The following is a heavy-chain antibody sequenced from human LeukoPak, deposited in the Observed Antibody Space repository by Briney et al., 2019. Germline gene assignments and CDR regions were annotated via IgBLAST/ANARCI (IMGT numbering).Heavy chain of an antibody. Sequence: ASVKVSCKASGYTFTGYYMHWVRQAPGQGLEWMGRINPNSGGTNYAQKFQGRVTMTRDTSISTAYMELSRLRSDDTAVYYCASQCSGGSCYFDWFDPWGQGTLVTVSS. CDR1: GYTFTGYY. V-gene: IGHV1-2*06. D-gene: IGHD2-15*01. CDR2: INPNSGGT. CDR3: ASQCSGGSCYFDWFDP. J-gene: IGHJ5*02.